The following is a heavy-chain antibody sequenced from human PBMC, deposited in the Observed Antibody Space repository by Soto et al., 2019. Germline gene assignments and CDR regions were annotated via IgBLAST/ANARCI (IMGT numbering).Heavy chain of an antibody. CDR2: IRSKAYGGTT. J-gene: IGHJ4*02. CDR1: GFTFGDYA. Sequence: GGSLRLSCTASGFTFGDYAMSWVRQAPGKGLEWVGFIRSKAYGGTTEYAASVKGRFTISRDDSKSIAYLQMNSLKTEDTAVYYCTRDRTYDSSGYYNNYYFDYWGQGTLVTVYS. V-gene: IGHV3-49*04. D-gene: IGHD3-22*01. CDR3: TRDRTYDSSGYYNNYYFDY.